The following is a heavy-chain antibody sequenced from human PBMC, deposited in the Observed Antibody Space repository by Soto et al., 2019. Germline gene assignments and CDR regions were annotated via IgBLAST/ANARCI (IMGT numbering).Heavy chain of an antibody. CDR2: INAGNGNT. Sequence: ASVKVSCKASGYTFTSYGISWVRQAPGQRLEWMGWINAGNGNTKYSQKFQGRVTITRDTSASTAYMELSSLRSEDTAVYYCARGAVGATFDYWGQGTLVTVSS. V-gene: IGHV1-3*01. J-gene: IGHJ4*02. CDR3: ARGAVGATFDY. D-gene: IGHD1-26*01. CDR1: GYTFTSYG.